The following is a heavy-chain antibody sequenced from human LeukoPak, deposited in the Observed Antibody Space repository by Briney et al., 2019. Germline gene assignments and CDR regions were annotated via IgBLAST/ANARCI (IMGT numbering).Heavy chain of an antibody. D-gene: IGHD6-19*01. J-gene: IGHJ3*02. Sequence: ASVKVSCKASGYTFTGYYMHWVRQAPGQGLEWMGWINPNSGGTNYAQKFQGRVTMTRGTSISTAYMELSRLRSDDTAVYYCARDGVIAVAGLSAFDIWGQGTMVTVSS. CDR2: INPNSGGT. CDR3: ARDGVIAVAGLSAFDI. CDR1: GYTFTGYY. V-gene: IGHV1-2*02.